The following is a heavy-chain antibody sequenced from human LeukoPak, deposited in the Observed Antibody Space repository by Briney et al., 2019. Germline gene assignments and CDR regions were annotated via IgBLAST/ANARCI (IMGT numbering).Heavy chain of an antibody. CDR1: GGTFSSYA. D-gene: IGHD1-26*01. J-gene: IGHJ6*02. CDR2: IIPIFGTA. CDR3: ARDRSYYGNYYGMDV. V-gene: IGHV1-69*13. Sequence: SVKVSCKASGGTFSSYAISWVRQAPGQGLEWMGGIIPIFGTANYAQKFQGRVTITADESTSAAYMELSSLRSEDTAVYYCARDRSYYGNYYGMDVWGQGTTVTVSS.